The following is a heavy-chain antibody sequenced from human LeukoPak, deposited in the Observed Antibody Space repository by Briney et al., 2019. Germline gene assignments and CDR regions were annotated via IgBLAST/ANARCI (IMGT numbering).Heavy chain of an antibody. Sequence: PGGSLRLSCAASGFTFSSYSMNWVRQAPGKGLEWVSFISSSSSYIYYADSVKGRFTISRDNSKNTLYLQMNSLRAEDTAVYYCAKDLGTMIVVVDAFDIWGQGTMVTVSS. CDR3: AKDLGTMIVVVDAFDI. CDR1: GFTFSSYS. V-gene: IGHV3-21*04. J-gene: IGHJ3*02. CDR2: ISSSSSYI. D-gene: IGHD3-22*01.